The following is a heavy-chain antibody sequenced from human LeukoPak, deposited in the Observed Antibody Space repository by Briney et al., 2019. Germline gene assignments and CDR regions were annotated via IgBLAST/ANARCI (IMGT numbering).Heavy chain of an antibody. V-gene: IGHV4-34*01. D-gene: IGHD6-19*01. CDR3: ARETVADYYYYYGMDV. Sequence: SEALFLTCAVYGGSFSGYYWSWIRQPPGKGLEWIGEINHSGSTNYNPSLKSRVTISVDTSKNQFSLKLSSVTAADTAVYYCARETVADYYYYYGMDVWGKGTTVTVSS. J-gene: IGHJ6*04. CDR1: GGSFSGYY. CDR2: INHSGST.